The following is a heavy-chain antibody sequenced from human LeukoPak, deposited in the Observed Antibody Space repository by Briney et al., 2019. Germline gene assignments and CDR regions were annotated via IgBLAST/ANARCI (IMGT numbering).Heavy chain of an antibody. J-gene: IGHJ4*02. CDR3: ASNYGG. CDR1: GFDFSNYW. D-gene: IGHD4-11*01. V-gene: IGHV3-7*03. Sequence: PGGSLRLSCAASGFDFSNYWMYWVRQAPGKGLEWVANIKQDGSEKYYVDSVRGRLTISRDNAKNSLSLQMNSLRAEDTAVYYCASNYGGWGQGTLVTVSS. CDR2: IKQDGSEK.